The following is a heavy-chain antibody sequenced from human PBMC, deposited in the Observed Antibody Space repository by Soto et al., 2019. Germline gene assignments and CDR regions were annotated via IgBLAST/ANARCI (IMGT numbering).Heavy chain of an antibody. V-gene: IGHV4-34*01. CDR2: INHSGST. J-gene: IGHJ4*02. Sequence: SETLSLTCAVYGGSFSGYYWSWIRQPPGKGLEWIGEINHSGSTNYNPSLKSRVTISVDTSRNQFSLKLSSVTAADTAVYYCARVPHYDSSGYYHPNFDYWGQGTLVTVSS. CDR1: GGSFSGYY. D-gene: IGHD3-22*01. CDR3: ARVPHYDSSGYYHPNFDY.